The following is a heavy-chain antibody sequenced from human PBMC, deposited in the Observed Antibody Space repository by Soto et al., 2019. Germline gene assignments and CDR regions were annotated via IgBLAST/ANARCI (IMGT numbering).Heavy chain of an antibody. V-gene: IGHV3-23*01. CDR1: GFTFSNYG. J-gene: IGHJ4*02. CDR2: IPGSGGIT. Sequence: EVQLLESGGGLVQPGGSLRLSCEASGFTFSNYGMGWVRQVPGKGLEWVSGIPGSGGITYGADSVKGRFTISRDNSKNTLYLEMKSLRAEDTAVYYCAKDPTGSGFLRFDDWGQGALVTVSS. D-gene: IGHD6-19*01. CDR3: AKDPTGSGFLRFDD.